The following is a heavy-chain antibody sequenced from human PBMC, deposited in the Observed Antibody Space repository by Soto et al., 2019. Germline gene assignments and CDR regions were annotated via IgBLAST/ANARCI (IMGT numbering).Heavy chain of an antibody. CDR2: ISYDGSNK. Sequence: GGSLRLSCAASGFTFSSYAMHWVRQAPGKGLEWVAVISYDGSNKYYADSVKGRFTISRDNSKNTLYLQMNSLRAEDTAVYYCARDLRDTAMVIDYYYYGMDVWGQRTTVTVSS. CDR3: ARDLRDTAMVIDYYYYGMDV. D-gene: IGHD5-18*01. CDR1: GFTFSSYA. V-gene: IGHV3-30-3*01. J-gene: IGHJ6*02.